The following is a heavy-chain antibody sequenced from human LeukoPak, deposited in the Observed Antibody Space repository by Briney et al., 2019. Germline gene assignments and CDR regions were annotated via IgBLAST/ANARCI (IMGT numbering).Heavy chain of an antibody. V-gene: IGHV3-30*04. Sequence: GGSLRLSCAASGFTFSSYSMHWVRQAPDKGLEWVAVISYDGSNKYYTDSVKGRFTISRDNSKNTLYLQMNSLRAEDTAMFYCATYRQVLLPFESWGQGTLVTVSS. CDR3: ATYRQVLLPFES. J-gene: IGHJ4*02. CDR2: ISYDGSNK. CDR1: GFTFSSYS. D-gene: IGHD2-8*02.